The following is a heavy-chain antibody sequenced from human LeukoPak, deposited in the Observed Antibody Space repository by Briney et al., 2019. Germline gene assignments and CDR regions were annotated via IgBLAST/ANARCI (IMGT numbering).Heavy chain of an antibody. J-gene: IGHJ4*02. CDR2: IGGSGKNT. Sequence: GGSLRLSCADSGFTFSSHAMSWIRQAPGKGLEWVSSIGGSGKNTFYADAVKGRFTTSRDNSKDTLYLQMNSLRAEDTAVYYCAKDLETINPTMDWGQGTLVTVSS. CDR1: GFTFSSHA. V-gene: IGHV3-23*01. CDR3: AKDLETINPTMD. D-gene: IGHD3-10*01.